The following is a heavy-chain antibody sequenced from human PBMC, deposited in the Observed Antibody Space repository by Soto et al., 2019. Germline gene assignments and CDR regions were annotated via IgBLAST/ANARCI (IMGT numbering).Heavy chain of an antibody. D-gene: IGHD3-10*01. V-gene: IGHV3-23*01. CDR3: AKGHYYGSGSPPASP. CDR1: GFTFSSYA. J-gene: IGHJ5*02. CDR2: ISGSGGST. Sequence: GGSLRLSCAASGFTFSSYAMSWVRQAPGKGLEWVSAISGSGGSTYYADSVKGRFTISRDNSKNTLYLQMNSLRAEDTAVYYCAKGHYYGSGSPPASPWGQGTLVTVSS.